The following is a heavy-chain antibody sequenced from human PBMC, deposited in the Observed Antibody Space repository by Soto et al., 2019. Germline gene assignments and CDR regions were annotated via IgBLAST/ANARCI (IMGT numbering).Heavy chain of an antibody. CDR3: ARGGSDQHYCRGGSCYTGDY. D-gene: IGHD2-15*01. CDR1: GGTFSSYT. CDR2: IIPILGIA. Sequence: QVQLVQSGAEVKKPGSSVKVSCKASGGTFSSYTISWVRQAPGQGLEWMGRIIPILGIANYAQKFQGRVTITADKSTSTAYMELSSLRSEDTAVYYCARGGSDQHYCRGGSCYTGDYWGQGTLVTVSS. J-gene: IGHJ4*02. V-gene: IGHV1-69*02.